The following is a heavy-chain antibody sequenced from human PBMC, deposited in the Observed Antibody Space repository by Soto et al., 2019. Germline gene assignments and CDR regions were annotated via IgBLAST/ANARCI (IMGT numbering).Heavy chain of an antibody. CDR2: IIPMFGTA. CDR3: GAGDYGRNYYYGMDV. J-gene: IGHJ6*01. D-gene: IGHD4-17*01. V-gene: IGHV1-69*13. Sequence: SVKVSCKASGGTFSSYAISWGRQAPGQGREWMGWIIPMFGTANYAQKFQGRVTITADESTSTAYMELSSLRSEDTAAYSCGAGDYGRNYYYGMDVWGQRTTVTVSS. CDR1: GGTFSSYA.